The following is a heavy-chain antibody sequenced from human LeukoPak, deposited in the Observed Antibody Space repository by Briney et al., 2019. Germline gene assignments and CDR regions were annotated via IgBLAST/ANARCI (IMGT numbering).Heavy chain of an antibody. J-gene: IGHJ5*02. Sequence: ASVKVSCKASGYTFTSYYMHWVRQATGQGLEWMGWMNPNSGNTGYAQKFQGRVTITRNTSISTAYMELSSLRSEDTAVYYCARGHYGGNWFDPWGQGTLVTVSS. D-gene: IGHD4-23*01. CDR2: MNPNSGNT. CDR1: GYTFTSYY. CDR3: ARGHYGGNWFDP. V-gene: IGHV1-8*03.